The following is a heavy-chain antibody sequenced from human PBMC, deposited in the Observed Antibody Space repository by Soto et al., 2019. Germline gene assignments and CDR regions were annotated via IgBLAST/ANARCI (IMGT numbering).Heavy chain of an antibody. J-gene: IGHJ6*02. CDR3: ARGLGVGGSYFSYYYGMDV. Sequence: ETLSLTCAVYGGSFSGYYWSWIRQPPGKGLEWIGEINHSGSTNYNPSLKSRVTISVDTSKNQFSLKLSSVTAADTAVYYCARGLGVGGSYFSYYYGMDVWGQGTTVTVSS. D-gene: IGHD1-26*01. CDR2: INHSGST. V-gene: IGHV4-34*01. CDR1: GGSFSGYY.